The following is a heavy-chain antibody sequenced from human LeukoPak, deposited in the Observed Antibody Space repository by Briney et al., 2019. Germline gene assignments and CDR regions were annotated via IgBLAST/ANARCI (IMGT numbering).Heavy chain of an antibody. CDR2: IYYSGST. CDR1: GGSISSGDYY. CDR3: ARAPYDFWSGSKFDC. V-gene: IGHV4-30-4*01. D-gene: IGHD3-3*01. J-gene: IGHJ4*02. Sequence: TLSLTCTVSGGSISSGDYYWSWIRQPPGKGLEWIGYIYYSGSTYYNPSLKSRVTISVDTSKNQFSLKLSSVTAADTAVYYCARAPYDFWSGSKFDCWGQGTLVTVSS.